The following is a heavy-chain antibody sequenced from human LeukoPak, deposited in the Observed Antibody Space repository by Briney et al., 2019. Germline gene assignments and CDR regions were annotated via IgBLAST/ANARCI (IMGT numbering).Heavy chain of an antibody. CDR2: VFYSGST. CDR1: DGSIYTYY. D-gene: IGHD6-19*01. J-gene: IGHJ4*02. CDR3: ASSQWVVPGSH. Sequence: SEALSLTCTVSDGSIYTYYWSWIRQPPGKGLEWIGYVFYSGSTNYNPSLKSRVTISLDTSKNQFSLKLTSVTAADTAVYYCASSQWVVPGSHWGQGALVIVSS. V-gene: IGHV4-59*08.